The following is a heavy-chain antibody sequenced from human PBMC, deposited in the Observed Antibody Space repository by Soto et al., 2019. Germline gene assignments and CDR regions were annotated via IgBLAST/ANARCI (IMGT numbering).Heavy chain of an antibody. CDR1: GFTFRNYG. V-gene: IGHV3-33*01. CDR3: VRGDHYETSGYFLDF. J-gene: IGHJ4*02. D-gene: IGHD3-22*01. CDR2: IWFDGNQK. Sequence: QVQLVESGGGVVQPGRSLRLSCAASGFTFRNYGMHWVRQAPGKGLEWVAVIWFDGNQKHYLDSVRGRFAISRDNSQNTLYLQMNSLRAEDTALYYCVRGDHYETSGYFLDFWGQGTLVTVSS.